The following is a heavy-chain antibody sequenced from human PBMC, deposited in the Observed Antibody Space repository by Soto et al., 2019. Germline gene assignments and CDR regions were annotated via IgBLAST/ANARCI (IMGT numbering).Heavy chain of an antibody. D-gene: IGHD2-21*01. V-gene: IGHV3-48*01. Sequence: GGSLRLSCAASGFTFSSYSMNWVRQAPGKGLEWVSYISSSSTIYYADSVKGRFTISRDNAKNSLYLQMNSLRAEDTAVYYCARTTPLLPLFDYWGEGT. J-gene: IGHJ4*02. CDR2: ISSSSTI. CDR1: GFTFSSYS. CDR3: ARTTPLLPLFDY.